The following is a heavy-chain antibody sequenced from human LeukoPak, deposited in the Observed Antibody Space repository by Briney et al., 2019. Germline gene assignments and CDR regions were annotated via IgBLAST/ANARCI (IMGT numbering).Heavy chain of an antibody. CDR1: GGSISSHY. Sequence: PSETLSLTCTVSGGSISSHYWSWIRQPPGKGLEWIGYIYYSGSTNYNPSLKSRVTISVDTSKNQFSLKLSSVTAADTAVHYCARGSVWFGSLSYFDYWGQGTLVTVSS. D-gene: IGHD3-10*01. V-gene: IGHV4-59*11. CDR3: ARGSVWFGSLSYFDY. J-gene: IGHJ4*02. CDR2: IYYSGST.